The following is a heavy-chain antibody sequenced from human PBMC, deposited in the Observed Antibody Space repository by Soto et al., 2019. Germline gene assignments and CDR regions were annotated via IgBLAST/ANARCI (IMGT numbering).Heavy chain of an antibody. CDR2: ISRDGGTK. V-gene: IGHV3-30*03. Sequence: QVHLVESGGGVVQPGRSLRLSCAVYGFTVSTYGMHWVRQAPGKGLEWVAVISRDGGTKFYADSVKGRFTISRDNSRNTLFLEMNSLRGDDMAVYYCTGEVASGYWGQGTLVTVSS. CDR1: GFTVSTYG. J-gene: IGHJ4*02. CDR3: TGEVASGY. D-gene: IGHD2-8*02.